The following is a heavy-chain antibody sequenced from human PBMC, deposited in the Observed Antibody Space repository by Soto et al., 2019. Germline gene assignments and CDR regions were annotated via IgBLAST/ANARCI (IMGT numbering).Heavy chain of an antibody. CDR2: INDDGIST. CDR1: GFTFSMYW. V-gene: IGHV3-74*01. Sequence: GGAPRLSXAASGFTFSMYWMDRGRQVPGKGPEWVSRINDDGISTNYADSVKGRFTISRDNAKNTLYLQMNALRVEDTAVYYCTRGPRSTSTGTGAFWGQGTLVTVSS. J-gene: IGHJ4*02. D-gene: IGHD1-1*01. CDR3: TRGPRSTSTGTGAF.